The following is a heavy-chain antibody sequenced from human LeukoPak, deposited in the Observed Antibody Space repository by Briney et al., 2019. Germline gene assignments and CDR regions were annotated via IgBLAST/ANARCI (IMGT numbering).Heavy chain of an antibody. D-gene: IGHD3-22*01. CDR3: ARVKEYYDSSGYSNWFDP. V-gene: IGHV4-39*07. CDR2: IYYSGST. Sequence: SETLSLTCTVSGGSISSSSYYWGWIRQPPGKGLEWIGSIYYSGSTYYNPSLKSRVTISVDTSKNQFSLKLSSVTAADTAVYYCARVKEYYDSSGYSNWFDPWGQGTLVTVSS. CDR1: GGSISSSSYY. J-gene: IGHJ5*02.